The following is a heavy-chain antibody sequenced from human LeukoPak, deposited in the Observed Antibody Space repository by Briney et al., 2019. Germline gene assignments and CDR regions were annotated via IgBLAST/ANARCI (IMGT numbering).Heavy chain of an antibody. V-gene: IGHV3-48*04. CDR2: ISSSSSTI. J-gene: IGHJ4*02. CDR3: ARDGADTIAAAGTCDY. D-gene: IGHD6-13*01. CDR1: GFTFSSYS. Sequence: GGSLRLSCAASGFTFSSYSMNWVRQAPGKGLEWVSYISSSSSTIYYADSVKGRFTISRDNAKNSLYLQMNSLRAEDTAVYYCARDGADTIAAAGTCDYWGQGTLVTVSS.